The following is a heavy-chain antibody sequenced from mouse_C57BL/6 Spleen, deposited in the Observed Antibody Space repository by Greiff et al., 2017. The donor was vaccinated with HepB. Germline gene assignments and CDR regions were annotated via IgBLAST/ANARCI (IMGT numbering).Heavy chain of an antibody. Sequence: VHVKQSGTVLARPGASVKMSCKTSGYTFTSYWMHWVKQRPGQGLEWIGAIYPGNSDTSYNQKFKGKAKLTAVTSASTAYMELSSLTNEDSAVYYCTRSDYYGSSYGAMDYWGQGTSVTVSS. D-gene: IGHD1-1*01. CDR1: GYTFTSYW. V-gene: IGHV1-5*01. CDR3: TRSDYYGSSYGAMDY. J-gene: IGHJ4*01. CDR2: IYPGNSDT.